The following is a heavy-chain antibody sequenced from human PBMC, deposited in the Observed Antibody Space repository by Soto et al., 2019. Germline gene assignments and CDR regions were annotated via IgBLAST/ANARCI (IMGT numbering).Heavy chain of an antibody. CDR2: IYYSGST. V-gene: IGHV4-61*01. D-gene: IGHD6-6*01. CDR3: ARDSSSSFDY. J-gene: IGHJ4*02. CDR1: GGSVSSGSYY. Sequence: SETLSLTCTVSGGSVSSGSYYWNWIRQPPGKGLEWIGYIYYSGSTNYNPSLKSRVTISLDTSKNQFSLKVSSVTAADTAVYYCARDSSSSFDYWGQGTLVTVSS.